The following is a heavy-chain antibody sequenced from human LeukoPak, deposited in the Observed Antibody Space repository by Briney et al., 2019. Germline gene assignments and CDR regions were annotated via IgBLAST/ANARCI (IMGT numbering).Heavy chain of an antibody. CDR3: ARQGVATAIDY. J-gene: IGHJ4*02. CDR2: IYASGNT. Sequence: SETLSLTCTVSGGSISSYYWSWIRQPAGKGLEWIGRIYASGNTNYNPSLKSRVTMSVDTSKNLFALKLSSVTAADTAVYYCARQGVATAIDYWGQGILVTVSS. CDR1: GGSISSYY. D-gene: IGHD2-21*02. V-gene: IGHV4-4*07.